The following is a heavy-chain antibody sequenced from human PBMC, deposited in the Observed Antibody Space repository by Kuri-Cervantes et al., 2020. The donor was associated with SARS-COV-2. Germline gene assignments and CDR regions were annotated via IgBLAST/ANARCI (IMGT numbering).Heavy chain of an antibody. CDR3: AGLYYDFWSGYYFDY. D-gene: IGHD3-3*01. CDR2: LDTSGSP. Sequence: GSLRLSCAVSGVPVTGGTYSWAWIRQPAGKGLEWIGHLDTSGSPTYNPSLKSRVTISLDMSNNQVSLRLTSATAADTAVYYCAGLYYDFWSGYYFDYWGQGTLVTVSS. V-gene: IGHV4-61*10. J-gene: IGHJ4*02. CDR1: GVPVTGGTYS.